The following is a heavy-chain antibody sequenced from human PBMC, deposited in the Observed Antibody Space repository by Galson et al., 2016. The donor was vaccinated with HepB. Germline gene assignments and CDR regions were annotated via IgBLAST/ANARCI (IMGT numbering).Heavy chain of an antibody. D-gene: IGHD2-2*01. CDR3: ARGSGYCSSTSCYAGPFEY. CDR1: GGSISSGGGYY. Sequence: TLSLTCTVSGGSISSGGGYYWNWIRQHPGKGLEWIEYIYHSGNAHYNPSLKSRVTISVDTSKDQFSLKLTSVTAADTAVYYCARGSGYCSSTSCYAGPFEYWGQGTLVTVSS. CDR2: IYHSGNA. V-gene: IGHV4-31*03. J-gene: IGHJ4*02.